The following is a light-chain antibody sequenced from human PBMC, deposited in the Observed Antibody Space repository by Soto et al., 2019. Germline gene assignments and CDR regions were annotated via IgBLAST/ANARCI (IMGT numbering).Light chain of an antibody. V-gene: IGKV3-15*01. J-gene: IGKJ1*01. CDR1: QSVSSK. CDR3: QHFNHWPPTWT. CDR2: GAS. Sequence: EIVMTQSPATLSVSPGERATLSCRASQSVSSKLAWYQQKPGQAPRVLIFGASTRATGIPARFSGSGSGTEFTLTLSSLQSEDFAVYYCQHFNHWPPTWTFGQGTSVEIK.